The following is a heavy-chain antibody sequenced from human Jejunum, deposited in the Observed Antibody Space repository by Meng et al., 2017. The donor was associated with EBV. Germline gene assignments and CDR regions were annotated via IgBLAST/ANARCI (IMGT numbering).Heavy chain of an antibody. CDR2: IYYSGSA. Sequence: QLQELVSGPVTPPNTLSLTCAVSGGSICSGVYSWQWIRQPPCKGLQWIGYIYYSGSAFYNPSLKSRVTLSVDRSKNQFSLNLSSVTAADTAVYYCARGAYFDYWGQGTLVTVSS. J-gene: IGHJ4*02. V-gene: IGHV4-30-2*01. CDR3: ARGAYFDY. CDR1: GGSICSGVYS.